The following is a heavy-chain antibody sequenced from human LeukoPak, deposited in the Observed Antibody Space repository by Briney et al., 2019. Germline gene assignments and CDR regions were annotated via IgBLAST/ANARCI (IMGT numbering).Heavy chain of an antibody. Sequence: GGSLRLSCAASGFTFSSYAMSWVRQAPGKGLEWVSAISGSGGSTYYADSVKGRFTISRDNSKNTLCLQMNSLRAEDTAVYYCAKSLSYYDILKSRDYFDYWGQGTLVTVSS. CDR2: ISGSGGST. CDR1: GFTFSSYA. V-gene: IGHV3-23*01. CDR3: AKSLSYYDILKSRDYFDY. D-gene: IGHD3-9*01. J-gene: IGHJ4*02.